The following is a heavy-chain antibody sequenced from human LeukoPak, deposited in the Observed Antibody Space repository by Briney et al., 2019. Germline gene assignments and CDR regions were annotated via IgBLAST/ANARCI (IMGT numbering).Heavy chain of an antibody. J-gene: IGHJ3*02. D-gene: IGHD2-15*01. Sequence: SETLSLTCTVSVGSISSYYWSWIRQPPGRGREWIGYIYYSGSTNYNPSLMSRVTIPVDTTKNQFSLMLRSVTAATTAGYYCAREANCSGGSCYNNDAFDIWGQGTMVTVSS. V-gene: IGHV4-59*01. CDR3: AREANCSGGSCYNNDAFDI. CDR1: VGSISSYY. CDR2: IYYSGST.